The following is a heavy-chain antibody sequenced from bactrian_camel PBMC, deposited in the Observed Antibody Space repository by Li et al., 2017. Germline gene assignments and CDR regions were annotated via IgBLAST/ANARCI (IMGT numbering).Heavy chain of an antibody. CDR2: IISDGRT. CDR1: GFTYKIYC. V-gene: IGHV3S55*01. J-gene: IGHJ4*01. CDR3: AANCPEDGSWSPPPGGYLDAY. D-gene: IGHD6*01. Sequence: HVQLVESGGGSVQAGEALSLSCTASGFTYKIYCMGWFRQAPGKEREGVATIISDGRTTYADSVKGRYTISRDNAKATLYLQMNSLKPEDTAMYYCAANCPEDGSWSPPPGGYLDAYWGQGTQVTVS.